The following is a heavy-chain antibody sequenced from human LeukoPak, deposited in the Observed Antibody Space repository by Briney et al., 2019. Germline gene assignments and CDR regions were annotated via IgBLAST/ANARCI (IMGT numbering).Heavy chain of an antibody. J-gene: IGHJ4*02. CDR3: AKDKTVEMATIGDY. D-gene: IGHD5-24*01. CDR2: IKRKTDGGTT. Sequence: GGSLRLSCAASGFTFSDAWMNWVRQAPGKGLEWVGRIKRKTDGGTTDCAAPVKGRFTISREDSKNMLYLQMNSLKAEDTAVYYCAKDKTVEMATIGDYWGQGTLVTVSS. V-gene: IGHV3-15*07. CDR1: GFTFSDAW.